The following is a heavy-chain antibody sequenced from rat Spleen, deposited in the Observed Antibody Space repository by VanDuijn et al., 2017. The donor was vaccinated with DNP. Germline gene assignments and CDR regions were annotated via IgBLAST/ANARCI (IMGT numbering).Heavy chain of an antibody. V-gene: IGHV5-7*01. J-gene: IGHJ3*01. Sequence: EVQLVESGGGLVQPGRSLKLSCAASGFTFSDYNMAWVRQAPKKGLEWVATISYDGRSTDYRDSVKGRFTTSRDNEKSTLYLQMDSLRSEDTATYYCARPDYWGQGTLVTVSS. CDR2: ISYDGRST. CDR1: GFTFSDYN. CDR3: ARPDY.